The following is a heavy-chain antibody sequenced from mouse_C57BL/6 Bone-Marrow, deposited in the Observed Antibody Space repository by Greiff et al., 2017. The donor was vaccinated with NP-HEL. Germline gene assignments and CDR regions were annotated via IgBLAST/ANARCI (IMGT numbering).Heavy chain of an antibody. CDR2: INPNNGGT. Sequence: EVQLQQSGPELVKPGASVKMSCKASGYTFTDYNMHWVKQSHGKSLEWIGYINPNNGGTSYNQKFKGKATLTVNKSSSTAYMELRSLTSEDSAVYYCARYYYGSPWFAYWGQGTLVTVSA. D-gene: IGHD1-1*01. CDR1: GYTFTDYN. J-gene: IGHJ3*01. CDR3: ARYYYGSPWFAY. V-gene: IGHV1-22*01.